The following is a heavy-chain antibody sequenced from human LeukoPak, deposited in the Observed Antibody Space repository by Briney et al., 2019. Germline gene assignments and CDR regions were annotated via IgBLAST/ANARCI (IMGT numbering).Heavy chain of an antibody. CDR2: ISSNGGST. CDR3: ARERRYPVVVAATLFGSPWSYYFDY. Sequence: PGGSLRLSCAASGFTFSSYAMHWVRQAPGKGLEYVSAISSNGGSTYYANSVKGRFTISRDNSKNTLYLQMGSLRAEDMAVYYCARERRYPVVVAATLFGSPWSYYFDYWGQGTLVTVSS. D-gene: IGHD2-15*01. CDR1: GFTFSSYA. V-gene: IGHV3-64*01. J-gene: IGHJ4*02.